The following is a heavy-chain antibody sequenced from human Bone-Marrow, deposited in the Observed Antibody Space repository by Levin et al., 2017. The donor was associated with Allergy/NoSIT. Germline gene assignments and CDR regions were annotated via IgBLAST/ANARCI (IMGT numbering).Heavy chain of an antibody. CDR2: ISYDGRDK. D-gene: IGHD6-19*01. CDR3: AKLLPWLVLTAPFDY. CDR1: GFTFSNYG. V-gene: IGHV3-30*18. J-gene: IGHJ4*02. Sequence: AGGSLRLSCAVSGFTFSNYGMHWVRQAPGKGLEWVALISYDGRDKDYADSVKGRFTISRDSSKNTLYLQRNSLRAEDTAVYYCAKLLPWLVLTAPFDYWGQGTLVTVSS.